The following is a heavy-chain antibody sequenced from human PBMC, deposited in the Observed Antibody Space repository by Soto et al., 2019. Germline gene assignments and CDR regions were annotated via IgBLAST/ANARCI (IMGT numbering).Heavy chain of an antibody. J-gene: IGHJ4*02. CDR2: ISGSGGST. CDR1: GFTFSSYA. V-gene: IGHV3-23*01. Sequence: GSLRLSCAASGFTFSSYAMSWVRQAPGKGLEWVSAISGSGGSTYYADSVKGRFTISRDNSKNTLYLQMNSLRAEDTAVYYCAKGGSYGDYIDYWGQGTLVTVSS. CDR3: AKGGSYGDYIDY. D-gene: IGHD4-17*01.